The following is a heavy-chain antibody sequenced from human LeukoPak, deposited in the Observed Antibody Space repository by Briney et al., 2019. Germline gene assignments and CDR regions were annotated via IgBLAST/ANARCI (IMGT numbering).Heavy chain of an antibody. CDR2: IYSGGST. CDR1: AFTVSSNY. Sequence: GGSLRLTCAASAFTVSSNYMCWVRQAPAKGLEWVSIIYSGGSTYYADSVKGRFTISRDTSKNTLYLQMNSLRAEDTAVYYCARRNYSGSYHDAFDIWGQGTMVTVSS. CDR3: ARRNYSGSYHDAFDI. V-gene: IGHV3-66*01. J-gene: IGHJ3*02. D-gene: IGHD1-26*01.